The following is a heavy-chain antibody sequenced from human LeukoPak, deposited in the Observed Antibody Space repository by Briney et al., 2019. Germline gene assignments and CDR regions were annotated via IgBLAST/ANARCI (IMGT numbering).Heavy chain of an antibody. D-gene: IGHD6-13*01. Sequence: GGSLRLSCAASGFTFSSYGMHWVRQAPGKGLECVAIISYDGSNKYYTDSVKGRFTISRDDSKNTLYLQMNSLRAEDTAVYYCAKSGIEAAGSLVYFDYWGQGTLVTASS. J-gene: IGHJ4*02. CDR3: AKSGIEAAGSLVYFDY. V-gene: IGHV3-30*18. CDR2: ISYDGSNK. CDR1: GFTFSSYG.